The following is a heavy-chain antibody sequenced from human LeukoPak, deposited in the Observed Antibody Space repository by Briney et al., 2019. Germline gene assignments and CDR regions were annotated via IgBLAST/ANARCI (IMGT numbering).Heavy chain of an antibody. CDR3: AKEDYGDIYWYFDL. J-gene: IGHJ2*01. V-gene: IGHV3-23*01. CDR2: ISGSGGST. D-gene: IGHD4-17*01. Sequence: GGSLRLSCAASGFTFDDYGMSWVRQAPGKGLEWVSAISGSGGSTYYADSVKGRFTISRDNSKNTLYLQMNSLRVQDTAVYYCAKEDYGDIYWYFDLWGRGTLVTVSS. CDR1: GFTFDDYG.